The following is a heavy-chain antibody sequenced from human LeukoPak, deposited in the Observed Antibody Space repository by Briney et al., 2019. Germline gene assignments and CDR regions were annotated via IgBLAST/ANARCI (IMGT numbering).Heavy chain of an antibody. Sequence: GGSLRLSCAASGFTFSSYGMRWVRQATGKGLEWVSAIGTAGDTYYPGSVKGRFTTSRENAKNSLYLQMNSLRDGQMAVYYCARGAHYDFCSGYYTGGPHFDYWGQGTLVTVSS. CDR2: IGTAGDT. D-gene: IGHD3-3*01. J-gene: IGHJ4*02. V-gene: IGHV3-13*01. CDR3: ARGAHYDFCSGYYTGGPHFDY. CDR1: GFTFSSYG.